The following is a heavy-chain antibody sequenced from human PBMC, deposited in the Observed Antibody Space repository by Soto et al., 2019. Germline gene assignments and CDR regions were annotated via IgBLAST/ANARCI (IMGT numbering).Heavy chain of an antibody. CDR3: ARARIAAAGPPNYYYYYGMDV. J-gene: IGHJ6*02. CDR2: IIPIFGTA. CDR1: GGTFSSYA. D-gene: IGHD6-13*01. V-gene: IGHV1-69*01. Sequence: QVQLVQSGAEVKKPGSSVKVSCKASGGTFSSYAIIWVRQAPGQGLEWMGGIIPIFGTANYAQKFQGRVTITADESTSTAYMELSSLRSEDTAVYYCARARIAAAGPPNYYYYYGMDVWGQGTTVTVSS.